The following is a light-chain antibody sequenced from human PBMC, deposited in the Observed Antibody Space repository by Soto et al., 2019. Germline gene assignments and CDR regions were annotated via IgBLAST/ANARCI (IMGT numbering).Light chain of an antibody. Sequence: EVVLTQSPVTLSLSPGEGATLSCRASQSFRGLLAWYQQKPGQAPRLLIYDAYNRATGIPPRFSGSGSGTDFTLTINSLEPEDSAVYYCQQRHMWPITFGQGTRLEIK. CDR2: DAY. J-gene: IGKJ5*01. CDR1: QSFRGL. V-gene: IGKV3-11*01. CDR3: QQRHMWPIT.